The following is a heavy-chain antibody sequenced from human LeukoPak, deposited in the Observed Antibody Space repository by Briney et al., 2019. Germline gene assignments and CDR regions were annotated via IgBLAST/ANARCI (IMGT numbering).Heavy chain of an antibody. CDR1: GFTFSNYW. V-gene: IGHV3-7*01. J-gene: IGHJ4*02. CDR2: IKQDESEK. Sequence: GGSLRLSXSASGFTFSNYWMSWVRQAPGKGLEWVANIKQDESEKYYVDSVKGRFTISRDNAKSSLYLQMNSLRAEDTAVYYCARALDSSSSRYQAFEEWGQGTLVTVSS. D-gene: IGHD2-2*01. CDR3: ARALDSSSSRYQAFEE.